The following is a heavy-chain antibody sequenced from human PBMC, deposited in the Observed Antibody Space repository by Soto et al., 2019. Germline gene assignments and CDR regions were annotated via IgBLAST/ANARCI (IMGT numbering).Heavy chain of an antibody. D-gene: IGHD1-26*01. V-gene: IGHV2-5*01. CDR1: GFSLSTSGVG. CDR2: IYWNDDK. CDR3: AHRTDGATTFDY. J-gene: IGHJ4*02. Sequence: QITLKESGPTLVKPTQTLTLTCTFSGFSLSTSGVGVGWIRQPPGKALEWLALIYWNDDKRYSPSLKSRLTITKDTSKNQVVLTMTNMDPVDTATYYCAHRTDGATTFDYWGQGTLVTVSS.